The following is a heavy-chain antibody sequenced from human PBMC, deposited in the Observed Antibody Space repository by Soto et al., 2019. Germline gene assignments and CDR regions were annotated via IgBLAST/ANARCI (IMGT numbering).Heavy chain of an antibody. V-gene: IGHV3-30*18. J-gene: IGHJ6*03. Sequence: GGSLRLSCAASGFTFSSYGMHWVRQAPGKGLEWVAVISYDGSNKYYADSVKGRFTISRDNSKNTLYLQMNSLRAEDTAVYYCAKDGYCSSTSCYGFGGYYYYMDVWGKGTTVTVSS. CDR3: AKDGYCSSTSCYGFGGYYYYMDV. D-gene: IGHD2-2*03. CDR2: ISYDGSNK. CDR1: GFTFSSYG.